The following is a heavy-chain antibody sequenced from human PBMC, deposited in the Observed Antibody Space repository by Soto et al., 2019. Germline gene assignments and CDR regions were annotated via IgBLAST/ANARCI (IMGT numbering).Heavy chain of an antibody. CDR1: GYSFTSYW. D-gene: IGHD6-19*01. CDR3: ARPFDTSGWYDH. CDR2: IYPGDSDT. Sequence: PGESLKISCKGSGYSFTSYWIAWVRQMPGKGLECMGIIYPGDSDTRYSPSFEGQVTISADKSIITAYLQWSSLKASDSAMYYCARPFDTSGWYDHWGQGTLVTVS. J-gene: IGHJ5*02. V-gene: IGHV5-51*01.